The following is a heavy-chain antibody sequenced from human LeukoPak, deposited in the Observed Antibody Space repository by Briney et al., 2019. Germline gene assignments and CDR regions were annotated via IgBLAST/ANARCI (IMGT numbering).Heavy chain of an antibody. CDR1: GFTFSSYG. CDR3: AKGEGTMAN. V-gene: IGHV3-33*06. CDR2: IWYDGSNK. J-gene: IGHJ4*02. D-gene: IGHD3-10*01. Sequence: SGRSLRLSCAASGFTFSSYGMHWVRQAPGEGLEWVAVIWYDGSNKYYADSVKGRFTISRDNSKNTLYLQMNSLRAEDTAVYYCAKGEGTMANWGQGTLVTVSS.